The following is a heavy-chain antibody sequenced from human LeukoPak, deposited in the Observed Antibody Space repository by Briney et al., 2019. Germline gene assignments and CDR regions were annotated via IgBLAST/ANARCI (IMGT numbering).Heavy chain of an antibody. CDR3: ARKKSGGDWVFDY. CDR2: IYYSGST. J-gene: IGHJ4*02. D-gene: IGHD2-21*02. Sequence: SETLPLTCTVSGGSISSYYWSWIRQPPGKGLEWIGYIYYSGSTNYNPSLKSRVTISVDTSKNQFSLKLSSVTAADTAVYYCARKKSGGDWVFDYWGQGTLVTVSS. V-gene: IGHV4-59*01. CDR1: GGSISSYY.